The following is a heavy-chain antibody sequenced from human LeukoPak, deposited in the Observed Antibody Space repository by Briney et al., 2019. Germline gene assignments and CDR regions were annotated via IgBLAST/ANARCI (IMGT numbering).Heavy chain of an antibody. CDR3: ARAGSYDDNYFDY. J-gene: IGHJ4*02. Sequence: PSQTLSLTCAVSGGSISSGGYSWSWIRQPPGKGLEWIGYIYHSGSTYYNPSLKSRVTISVDRSKSQFSLKLSSVTAADTAVYYCARAGSYDDNYFDYWGQGTLVTVSS. CDR2: IYHSGST. CDR1: GGSISSGGYS. D-gene: IGHD3-22*01. V-gene: IGHV4-30-2*01.